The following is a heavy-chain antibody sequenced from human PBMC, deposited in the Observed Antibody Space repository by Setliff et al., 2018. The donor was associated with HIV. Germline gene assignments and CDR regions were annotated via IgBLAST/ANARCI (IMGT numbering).Heavy chain of an antibody. V-gene: IGHV1-69*13. CDR3: ARAVVPTYYDVLTGYVYYMDV. CDR1: GGTFRSHE. Sequence: SVKVSCKASGGTFRSHEISWVRQAPGQGLEWMGGIVPILNTGNYAPKFQGRVTITADESTSTAYMELSSLRSEDTAVYYCARAVVPTYYDVLTGYVYYMDVWGKGTTVTVSS. CDR2: IVPILNTG. D-gene: IGHD3-9*01. J-gene: IGHJ6*03.